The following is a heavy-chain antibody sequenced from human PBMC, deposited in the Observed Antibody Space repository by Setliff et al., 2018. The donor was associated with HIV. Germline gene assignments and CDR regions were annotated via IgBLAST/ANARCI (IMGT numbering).Heavy chain of an antibody. Sequence: SETLSLTCAVYGGSFSGYYWSWIRQSPGKGLEWIGYIYYSGSTNYNPSLKSRVTISVDTPKNHFSLKLRSVTAADTAVYYCARDRMPMASWVPDKWGQGTLVTVSS. J-gene: IGHJ4*02. V-gene: IGHV4-59*01. CDR1: GGSFSGYY. D-gene: IGHD2-2*01. CDR2: IYYSGST. CDR3: ARDRMPMASWVPDK.